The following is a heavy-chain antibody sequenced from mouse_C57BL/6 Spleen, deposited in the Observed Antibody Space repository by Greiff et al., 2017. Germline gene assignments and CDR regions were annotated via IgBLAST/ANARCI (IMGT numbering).Heavy chain of an antibody. CDR2: INPNNGGT. V-gene: IGHV1-22*01. CDR1: GYTFTDYN. J-gene: IGHJ2*01. CDR3: AMSITTGGDYFDY. D-gene: IGHD1-1*01. Sequence: VQLQQSGPELVKPGASVKMSCKASGYTFTDYNMHWVKQSPGKSLEWIGYINPNNGGTSYNQKFKGKATLTVNQSSSTAYMALRRLTSEDSAVYDCAMSITTGGDYFDYWGQGTTLTVSS.